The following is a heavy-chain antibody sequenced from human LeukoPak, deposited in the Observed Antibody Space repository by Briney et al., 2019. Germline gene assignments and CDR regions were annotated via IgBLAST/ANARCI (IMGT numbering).Heavy chain of an antibody. J-gene: IGHJ6*02. CDR1: GFTFSTYW. D-gene: IGHD4-17*01. Sequence: PGRSLRLSCAASGFTFSTYWTTWVRQAAGKGLEWVANIKQEGSEKYYGDFVKGRFTISRDNAKNSLYLQMNSLRAEDSAVYYCARDSTVTLSYGMDVWGQGTTVTVSS. CDR2: IKQEGSEK. V-gene: IGHV3-7*03. CDR3: ARDSTVTLSYGMDV.